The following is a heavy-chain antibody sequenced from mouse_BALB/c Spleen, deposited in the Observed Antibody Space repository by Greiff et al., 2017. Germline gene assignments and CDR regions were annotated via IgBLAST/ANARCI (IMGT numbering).Heavy chain of an antibody. Sequence: EVKLVESGGGLVKPGGSLKLSCAASGFTFSSYAMSWVRQTPEKRLEWVASISSGSSTIYYADTVKGRFTISRDNPKNTLFLQMTSLRSEDTAMYYCARSGSSYWYFDVWGAGTTVTVSS. J-gene: IGHJ1*01. CDR3: ARSGSSYWYFDV. CDR1: GFTFSSYA. V-gene: IGHV5-17*02. D-gene: IGHD1-1*01. CDR2: ISSGSSTI.